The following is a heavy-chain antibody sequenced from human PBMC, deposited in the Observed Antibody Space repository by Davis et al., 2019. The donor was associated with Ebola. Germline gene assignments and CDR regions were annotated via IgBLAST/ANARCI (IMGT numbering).Heavy chain of an antibody. CDR1: GGSFSAYY. Sequence: SETLSLTCAVYGGSFSAYYWTWIRQPPGKGLEWIGSIYYSGSTYYNPSLKSRVAISVGTSKNQFSLKLTSVTAADTAVYYCAREYSRTYFDYWGQGTLVTVSS. CDR3: AREYSRTYFDY. V-gene: IGHV4-34*01. J-gene: IGHJ4*02. CDR2: IYYSGST. D-gene: IGHD6-6*01.